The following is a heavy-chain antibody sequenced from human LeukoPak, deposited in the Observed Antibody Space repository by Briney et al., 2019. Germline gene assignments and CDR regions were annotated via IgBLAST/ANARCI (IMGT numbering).Heavy chain of an antibody. V-gene: IGHV4-59*01. CDR3: ARIPRPAYYYGMDV. J-gene: IGHJ6*02. CDR2: IYYSGST. Sequence: SETLSLTCTVSGGSISSYYWSWIRLPPGKGLEWIGYIYYSGSTNYNPSLKSRVTISVDTSKNQFSLKLSSVTAADTAVYYCARIPRPAYYYGMDVWGQGTTVTVSS. CDR1: GGSISSYY. D-gene: IGHD2-2*02.